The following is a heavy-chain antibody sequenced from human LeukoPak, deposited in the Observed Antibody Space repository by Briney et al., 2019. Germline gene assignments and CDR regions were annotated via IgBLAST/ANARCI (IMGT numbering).Heavy chain of an antibody. CDR2: INPSGGST. V-gene: IGHV1-46*01. Sequence: GASVKVSCKASGYTFTNYYMHWVRQAPGQGLEWMGIINPSGGSTSYAQKFQGRVTMTRDTSTSTVYMELSSLRSEDTAVYYCARGRSSPPRYCSGGSCLYRDYYYYYGMDVWGQGTTVTVSS. CDR3: ARGRSSPPRYCSGGSCLYRDYYYYYGMDV. CDR1: GYTFTNYY. D-gene: IGHD2-15*01. J-gene: IGHJ6*02.